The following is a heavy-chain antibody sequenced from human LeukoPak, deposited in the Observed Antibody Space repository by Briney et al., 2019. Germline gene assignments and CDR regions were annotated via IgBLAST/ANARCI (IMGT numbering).Heavy chain of an antibody. D-gene: IGHD6-13*01. CDR3: AKGSSSWPLDY. J-gene: IGHJ4*02. CDR2: ISYDGSNK. V-gene: IGHV3-30*18. CDR1: GFTFGSYG. Sequence: PGRSLRLSCAASGFTFGSYGMHWVRQAPGKGLEWVAVISYDGSNKYYADSVKGRFTISRDNSKNTLYLQMNSLRAEDTAVYYCAKGSSSWPLDYWGQGTLVTVSS.